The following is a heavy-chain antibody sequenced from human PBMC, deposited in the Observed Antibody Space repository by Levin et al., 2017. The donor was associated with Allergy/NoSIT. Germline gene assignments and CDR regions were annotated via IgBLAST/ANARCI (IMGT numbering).Heavy chain of an antibody. CDR3: ARDVFRIINDC. Sequence: PGGSLRLSCAASGFTVSNNQMNWVRQFPGKGLEWVSLIYSNGVTNYADSVKGRFIISRDKSKNTLYLQMNSLRAEDTAIYYCARDVFRIINDCWGQGTLVTVSS. J-gene: IGHJ4*02. CDR1: GFTVSNNQ. CDR2: IYSNGVT. V-gene: IGHV3-66*01. D-gene: IGHD3-10*01.